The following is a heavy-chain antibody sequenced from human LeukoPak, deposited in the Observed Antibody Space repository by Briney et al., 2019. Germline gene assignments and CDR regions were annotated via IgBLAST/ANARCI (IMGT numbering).Heavy chain of an antibody. CDR1: GYTFTSYG. J-gene: IGHJ4*02. CDR2: ISAYNGNT. Sequence: ASVKVSCKASGYTFTSYGISWVRQAPGQGLEWMGWISAYNGNTNYAQKLQGRVTMTRNTSISTAYMELSSLRSEDTAVYYCARGRRYYGSGDYYFDYWGQGTLVTVSS. D-gene: IGHD3-10*01. V-gene: IGHV1-18*01. CDR3: ARGRRYYGSGDYYFDY.